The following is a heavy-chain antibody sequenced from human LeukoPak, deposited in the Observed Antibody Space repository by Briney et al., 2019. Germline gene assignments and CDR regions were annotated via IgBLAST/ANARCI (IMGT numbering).Heavy chain of an antibody. D-gene: IGHD5-18*01. J-gene: IGHJ4*02. Sequence: PGGSLRLSCAASGFTFSSYSMNWVRQASGKGLEWVSSISSSSYIYYADSVKGRFTISRDNAKNSLYLQMNSLRADDTAVYYCAKDRLEYSYGSFDSWGQGALVTVSS. CDR3: AKDRLEYSYGSFDS. CDR2: ISSSSYI. CDR1: GFTFSSYS. V-gene: IGHV3-21*04.